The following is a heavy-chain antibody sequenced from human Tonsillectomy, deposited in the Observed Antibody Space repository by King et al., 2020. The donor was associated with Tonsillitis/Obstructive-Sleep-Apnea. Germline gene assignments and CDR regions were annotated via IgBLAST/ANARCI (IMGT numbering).Heavy chain of an antibody. D-gene: IGHD3-22*01. CDR2: ISSSASTI. CDR3: ASPKYYYDSDGYYFDY. CDR1: GFTFSDYY. Sequence: VQLVESGGGLVKPGGSLRLSCAASGFTFSDYYMSWFRQAPGKGLEWVSYISSSASTIYYADSVKGRFTISRDNAKNSLYLQMNGLRAEDTAVYYCASPKYYYDSDGYYFDYWGQGTLVTVSS. J-gene: IGHJ4*02. V-gene: IGHV3-11*01.